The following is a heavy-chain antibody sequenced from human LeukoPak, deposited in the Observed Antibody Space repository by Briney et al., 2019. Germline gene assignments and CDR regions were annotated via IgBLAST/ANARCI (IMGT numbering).Heavy chain of an antibody. J-gene: IGHJ1*01. Sequence: SVKVSCKASGCTFSSYAISWVRQAPGQGLEWMGGIIPIFGTANYAQKFQGRVTITADESTSTAYMELSSLRSEDTAVYYCARDLDYYDSSGPRGEYFQHWGQGTLVTVSS. CDR2: IIPIFGTA. D-gene: IGHD3-22*01. CDR1: GCTFSSYA. V-gene: IGHV1-69*13. CDR3: ARDLDYYDSSGPRGEYFQH.